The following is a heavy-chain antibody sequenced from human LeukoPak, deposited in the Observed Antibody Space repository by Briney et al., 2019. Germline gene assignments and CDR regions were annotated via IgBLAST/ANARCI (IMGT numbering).Heavy chain of an antibody. CDR1: GFTFSDYY. J-gene: IGHJ4*02. Sequence: GGSLRLSCAASGFTFSDYYMTWIRQAPGKGLEWVSYISSSGSTIHYADSVKGRFTISRDNAKNSLYLQMNSLRAEDTAVYYCARDRTLYSSGWYNYWVQGTLVTVSS. CDR2: ISSSGSTI. D-gene: IGHD6-19*01. CDR3: ARDRTLYSSGWYNY. V-gene: IGHV3-11*01.